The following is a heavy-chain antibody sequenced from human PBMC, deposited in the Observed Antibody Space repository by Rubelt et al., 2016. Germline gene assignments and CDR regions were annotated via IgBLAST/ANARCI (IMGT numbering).Heavy chain of an antibody. D-gene: IGHD1-14*01. CDR1: GDSFTNYW. J-gene: IGHJ6*02. Sequence: EVQLVQSGPEVKKPGESLKISCKASGDSFTNYWVAWVRQMPGKGLEWMGIIYPGDSDTRYSPSFQGQVTISADKSISTAYRRWSSLKASYTAMYYCATDRYYVMDVWGQGTTVTGAS. V-gene: IGHV5-51*01. CDR3: ATDRYYVMDV. CDR2: IYPGDSDT.